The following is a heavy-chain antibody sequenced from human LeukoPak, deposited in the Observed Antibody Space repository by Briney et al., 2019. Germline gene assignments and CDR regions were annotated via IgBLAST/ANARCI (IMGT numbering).Heavy chain of an antibody. J-gene: IGHJ6*02. CDR1: GGTFSSYA. Sequence: GASVKVSCKASGGTFSSYAISWVRQATGQGLEWMGWMNPNSGNTGYAQKFQGRVTMTRNTSISTAYMELSSLRSEDTAVYYCARGLRYYDIHTYYYYGMDVWGQGTTVTVSS. D-gene: IGHD3-9*01. V-gene: IGHV1-8*02. CDR2: MNPNSGNT. CDR3: ARGLRYYDIHTYYYYGMDV.